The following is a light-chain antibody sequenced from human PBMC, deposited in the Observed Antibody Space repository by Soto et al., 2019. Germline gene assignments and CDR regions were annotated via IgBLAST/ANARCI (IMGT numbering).Light chain of an antibody. Sequence: DIVMTQSPDSLAVSLGERATINCKSSQSVLYSSNNKNYLAWYQQKPGQPPKLLIYWASTRESGVPDRFSGRGSGTDFTLPISSLQAEDVAVYYCQQYYNTPSYTFGQGTKLEIK. CDR1: QSVLYSSNNKNY. CDR3: QQYYNTPSYT. CDR2: WAS. V-gene: IGKV4-1*01. J-gene: IGKJ2*01.